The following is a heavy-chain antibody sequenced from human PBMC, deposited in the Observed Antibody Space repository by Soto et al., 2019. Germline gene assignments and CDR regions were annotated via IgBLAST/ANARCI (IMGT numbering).Heavy chain of an antibody. D-gene: IGHD2-15*01. CDR3: VHTSGGGISACFDY. Sequence: QITLKESGPTLGKPTQTLTLTCTLSGSSLSTSRVGVGWIRQRPGKGLEWVELINWNDDRRYSPSPKRRLTITKDTAKNQVVLTMTNTDPVDTATYYCVHTSGGGISACFDYWGQGILVTVSS. CDR2: INWNDDR. CDR1: GSSLSTSRVG. J-gene: IGHJ4*02. V-gene: IGHV2-5*01.